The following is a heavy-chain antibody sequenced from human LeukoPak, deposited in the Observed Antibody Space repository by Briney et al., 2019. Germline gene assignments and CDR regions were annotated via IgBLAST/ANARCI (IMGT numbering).Heavy chain of an antibody. CDR2: ISAYNGNT. D-gene: IGHD1-26*01. CDR3: ARDSGSYSLVCDY. CDR1: GYTLTEVS. V-gene: IGHV1-18*01. J-gene: IGHJ4*02. Sequence: ASVKVSCKVSGYTLTEVSIHWVRQAPGQGLEWMGWISAYNGNTNYAQKLQGRVTMTTDTSTSTAYMELRSLRSDDTAVYYCARDSGSYSLVCDYWGQGTLVTVSS.